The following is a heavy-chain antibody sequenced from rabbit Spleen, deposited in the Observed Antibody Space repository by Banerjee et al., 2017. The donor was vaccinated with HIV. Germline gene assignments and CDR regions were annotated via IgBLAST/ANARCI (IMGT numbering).Heavy chain of an antibody. J-gene: IGHJ4*01. CDR1: GFSFSSTYY. CDR2: IDPIFGRT. V-gene: IGHV1S40*01. CDR3: TRNFDL. Sequence: QSLEESGGDLVTPGASLTLTCKASGFSFSSTYYMCWVRQAPGKGLEWIGYIDPIFGRTYYASWAKGRLTISKTSSTTVTLQMTSLTAADTATYFCTRNFDLWGPGTLVTVS.